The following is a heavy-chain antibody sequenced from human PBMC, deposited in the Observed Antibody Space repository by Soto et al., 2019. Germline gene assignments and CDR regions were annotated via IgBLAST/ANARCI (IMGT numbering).Heavy chain of an antibody. V-gene: IGHV1-69*13. CDR1: GGTFSSYA. J-gene: IGHJ4*02. D-gene: IGHD3-10*01. Sequence: SVKVSCKASGGTFSSYAISWVRQAPGQGLEWMGGIIPIFGTANYAQKFQGRVTITADESTSTAYMELSSLRSEDTAVYYCAAQFMVREDFSFDYWGQGTLVTVSS. CDR2: IIPIFGTA. CDR3: AAQFMVREDFSFDY.